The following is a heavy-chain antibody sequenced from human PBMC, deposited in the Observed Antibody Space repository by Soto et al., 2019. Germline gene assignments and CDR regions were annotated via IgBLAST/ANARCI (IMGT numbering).Heavy chain of an antibody. J-gene: IGHJ4*02. Sequence: QVQLVQSGAEVKKPGSSVKVSCKASGGTFSSYTISWVRQAPGQGLEWMGRIIPILGITNYAQKFQGRVTITADKSTSTAYMELSSLRSEDTAVYYCARDRSGHTSGRWGQGTLVTVSS. CDR3: ARDRSGHTSGR. CDR2: IIPILGIT. CDR1: GGTFSSYT. V-gene: IGHV1-69*08. D-gene: IGHD3-10*01.